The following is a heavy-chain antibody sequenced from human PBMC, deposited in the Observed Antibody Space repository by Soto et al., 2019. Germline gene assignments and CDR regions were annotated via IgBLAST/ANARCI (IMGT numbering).Heavy chain of an antibody. J-gene: IGHJ4*02. CDR1: GGSISSGGYY. Sequence: QVQLQESGPGLVKPSQTLSLTCTVSGGSISSGGYYWSWIRQHPGKGLEWIGYVYYSGSTYYNPSLKSRVTISVDTSKNQFSLKLSSVTAADTAVYYCAREVRDGYNWGFDYWGQGTLVTVSS. CDR3: AREVRDGYNWGFDY. CDR2: VYYSGST. V-gene: IGHV4-31*03. D-gene: IGHD5-12*01.